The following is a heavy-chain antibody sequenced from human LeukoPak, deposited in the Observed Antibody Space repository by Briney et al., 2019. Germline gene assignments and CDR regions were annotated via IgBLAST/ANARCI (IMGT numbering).Heavy chain of an antibody. V-gene: IGHV3-23*01. CDR1: GFTFSGSA. Sequence: GGSLRLSCAASGFTFSGSAIHWVRQAPGKGLEWVSTLSGSGITTYYADSVKGRFTISRDNSKNTLYLQMNTLRAEDSALYYCAKGIYSSGWSYFDYWGHGTLVTVSS. D-gene: IGHD6-19*01. CDR2: LSGSGITT. CDR3: AKGIYSSGWSYFDY. J-gene: IGHJ4*01.